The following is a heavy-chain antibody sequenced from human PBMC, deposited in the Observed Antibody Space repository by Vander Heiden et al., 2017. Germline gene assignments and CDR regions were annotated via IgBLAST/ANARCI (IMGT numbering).Heavy chain of an antibody. D-gene: IGHD3-9*01. CDR1: GGTFSSYA. V-gene: IGHV1-69*01. CDR3: ARGKRDWPFDY. CDR2: IIPIFGTA. J-gene: IGHJ4*02. Sequence: QVQLVQSGAEVKKPGSSVKVSCKASGGTFSSYAISWVRQAPGQGLEWMGGIIPIFGTANDAQKFQGRVTITADEATSTAYMEMSRMRSEDTAVYYVARGKRDWPFDYWGQGTLVTVSS.